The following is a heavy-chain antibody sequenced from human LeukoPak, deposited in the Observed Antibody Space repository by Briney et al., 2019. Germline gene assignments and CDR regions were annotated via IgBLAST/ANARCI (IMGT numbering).Heavy chain of an antibody. CDR2: IKQDGSEK. CDR1: GFTFSSYW. V-gene: IGHV3-7*01. J-gene: IGHJ4*02. CDR3: ARARNEGDYFDY. D-gene: IGHD1-1*01. Sequence: PGGSLRLSCAASGFTFSSYWMSWVRQAPGKGLAWVANIKQDGSEKYYVDSVKGRFTISRDNAKNSLYLQMNSLRAEDTAVYYCARARNEGDYFDYWGQGTLVTVPS.